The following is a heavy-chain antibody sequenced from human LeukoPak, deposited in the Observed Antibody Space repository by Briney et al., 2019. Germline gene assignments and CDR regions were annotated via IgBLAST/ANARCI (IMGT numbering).Heavy chain of an antibody. CDR3: ARGQGYSYGYEWFDP. CDR2: IYYSGST. Sequence: PSETLSLTCIVSGVSLRSYYWSWIRQPPGKGLEWSGYIYYSGSTNYNPSLKSRVTMSVDTSKNQFSLKLSSVTAADTAVYYCARGQGYSYGYEWFDPWGQGTLVTVSS. CDR1: GVSLRSYY. D-gene: IGHD5-18*01. V-gene: IGHV4-59*01. J-gene: IGHJ5*02.